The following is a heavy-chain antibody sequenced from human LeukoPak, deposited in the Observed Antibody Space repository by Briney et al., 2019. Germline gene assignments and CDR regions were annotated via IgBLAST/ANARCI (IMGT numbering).Heavy chain of an antibody. V-gene: IGHV3-33*08. CDR3: ARVRSAHYYGMDV. CDR1: GFTFSSYG. J-gene: IGHJ6*02. Sequence: PGRSLRLSCAASGFTFSSYGMHWVRQAPGKGLEWVAVIWYDGSNKYYADSVKGRFTISRDNSKNTLYLQMNSLRAEDTAVYYCARVRSAHYYGMDVWGQGTTVTVSS. CDR2: IWYDGSNK.